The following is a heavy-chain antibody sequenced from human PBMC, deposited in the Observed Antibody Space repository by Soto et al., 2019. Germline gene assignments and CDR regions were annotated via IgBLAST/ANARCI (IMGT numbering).Heavy chain of an antibody. CDR2: IYYSGST. D-gene: IGHD4-17*01. CDR1: GGSISSYY. Sequence: SETLSLTCTVSGGSISSYYRSWIRQPPGKGLEWIGYIYYSGSTNYNPSLKSRVTISVDTSKNQFSLKLSSVTAADTAVYYCARRYGSAFDIWGQGTMVPSPQ. J-gene: IGHJ3*02. V-gene: IGHV4-59*01. CDR3: ARRYGSAFDI.